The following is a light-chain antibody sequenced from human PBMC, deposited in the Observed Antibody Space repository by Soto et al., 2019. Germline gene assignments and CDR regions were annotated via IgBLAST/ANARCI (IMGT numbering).Light chain of an antibody. CDR2: KAS. V-gene: IGKV1-5*03. J-gene: IGKJ2*01. Sequence: DIQMTQSPSTLSASVGDRVTITCRASQSITSWLAWYQQKPGKAPKLLIYKASTLENGDPSRFGGSGSGTEFTLTISSLQPDDFATYYCQHYNSNPMYTFGQGTRLEMK. CDR1: QSITSW. CDR3: QHYNSNPMYT.